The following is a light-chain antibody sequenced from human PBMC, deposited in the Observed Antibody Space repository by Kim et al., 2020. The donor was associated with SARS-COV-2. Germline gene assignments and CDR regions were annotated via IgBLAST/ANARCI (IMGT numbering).Light chain of an antibody. J-gene: IGKJ5*01. Sequence: SASVGDRVSIPCQASHDISTFLNWFQQKPGKAPKLLIHAASDLEAGVPSRFSGSGSGTDFTLTIGSLQPDDSATYYCQQFGSIPITFGQGTRLE. CDR2: AAS. CDR1: HDISTF. V-gene: IGKV1-33*01. CDR3: QQFGSIPIT.